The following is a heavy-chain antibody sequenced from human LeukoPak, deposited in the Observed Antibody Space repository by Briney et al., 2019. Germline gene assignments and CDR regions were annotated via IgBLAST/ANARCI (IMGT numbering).Heavy chain of an antibody. CDR1: GYTLTELS. D-gene: IGHD2-21*02. CDR2: FDPEDGET. V-gene: IGHV1-24*01. J-gene: IGHJ2*01. CDR3: ATAPHIVVVTAILAFDI. Sequence: ASVKVSCKVSGYTLTELSMHWVRQAPGIGLEWMGGFDPEDGETIYAQKFQGRVTMTEDTSTDTAYMELSSLRSEDTAVYYCATAPHIVVVTAILAFDIWGRGTQVTVSS.